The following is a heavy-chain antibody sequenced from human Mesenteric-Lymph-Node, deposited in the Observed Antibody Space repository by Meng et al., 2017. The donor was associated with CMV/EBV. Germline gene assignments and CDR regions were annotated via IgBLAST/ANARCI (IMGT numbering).Heavy chain of an antibody. D-gene: IGHD5-24*01. Sequence: TVSGASIISGGSYWSWIRQHPGKGLEWIGYIYYSGSTYHNPSLKSRVSISVDTSKNQFSLKLSSVTAADTAVYYCVRDRDGYNLFDYWGQGTLVTVSS. CDR2: IYYSGST. V-gene: IGHV4-31*03. CDR3: VRDRDGYNLFDY. CDR1: GASIISGGSY. J-gene: IGHJ4*02.